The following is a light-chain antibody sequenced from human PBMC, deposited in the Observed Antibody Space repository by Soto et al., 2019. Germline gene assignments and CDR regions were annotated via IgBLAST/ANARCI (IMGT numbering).Light chain of an antibody. CDR3: QHYNELPLT. V-gene: IGKV1-5*01. CDR1: QTISSW. J-gene: IGKJ4*01. Sequence: DIQMTQSPSTLSGSVGDRVTITCRASQTISSWLAWYQQKPGKAPKLLIYDASSLESGVPSRLSGSGSGTEFTLTISSLQSEDFAVYYCQHYNELPLTFGGGTKVDI. CDR2: DAS.